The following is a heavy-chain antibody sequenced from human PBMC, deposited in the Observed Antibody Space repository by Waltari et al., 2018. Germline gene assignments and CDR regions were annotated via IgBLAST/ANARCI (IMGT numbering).Heavy chain of an antibody. V-gene: IGHV1-69*08. CDR1: GGTFSSYT. CDR3: ARDGGYCSGGSCYSGLS. D-gene: IGHD2-15*01. J-gene: IGHJ5*02. Sequence: QVQLVQSGAEVKKPGSSVKVSCKASGGTFSSYTISWVRQAPGQGLEWMGRIIPILGIANYAQKVQGRVTITADKSTSTAYMELSSLRSDDTAGYYCARDGGYCSGGSCYSGLSWGQGTLVTVSS. CDR2: IIPILGIA.